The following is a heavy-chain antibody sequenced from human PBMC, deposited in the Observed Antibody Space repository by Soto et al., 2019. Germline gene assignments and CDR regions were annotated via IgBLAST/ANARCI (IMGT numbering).Heavy chain of an antibody. Sequence: KSSETLSLTCTVSSGSISSYYWSWIRQPPGKGLEWIGYIHYTGNTNSNPSLKGRVTLSIDPSWNQFSLKLRSVTAADTAVYYCAAGDSLTGFSYREIKWFDPWGQGTLVTVSS. CDR1: SGSISSYY. D-gene: IGHD3-9*01. J-gene: IGHJ5*02. CDR3: AAGDSLTGFSYREIKWFDP. CDR2: IHYTGNT. V-gene: IGHV4-59*01.